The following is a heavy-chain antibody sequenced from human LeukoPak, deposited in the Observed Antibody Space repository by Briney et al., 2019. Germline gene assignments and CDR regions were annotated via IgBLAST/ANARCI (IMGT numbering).Heavy chain of an antibody. D-gene: IGHD3-9*01. J-gene: IGHJ4*02. V-gene: IGHV4-4*07. CDR1: GGSISDYY. Sequence: SETLSLTCNVSGGSISDYYWNWIRQPAGKGLEWIGRIYRSGSTNYNPSLKSRITMAIDTSRNEFALQLSSVSPADTDVYICARERDRRGNPSGLKHLDYWGPGTRVTASS. CDR2: IYRSGST. CDR3: ARERDRRGNPSGLKHLDY.